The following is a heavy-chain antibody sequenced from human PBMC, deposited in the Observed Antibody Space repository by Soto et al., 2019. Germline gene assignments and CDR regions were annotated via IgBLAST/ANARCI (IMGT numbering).Heavy chain of an antibody. V-gene: IGHV3-21*01. CDR2: ISSSSSYI. CDR3: APARYSSSSYPGDV. D-gene: IGHD6-6*01. CDR1: GFTFSSYS. Sequence: GGSLRLSCAASGFTFSSYSMNWVRQAPGKGLEWVSSISSSSSYIYYADSVKGRFTISRDNAKKPPYLQMNSLRAEDTAVYYCAPARYSSSSYPGDVWGKGTTVTVSS. J-gene: IGHJ6*04.